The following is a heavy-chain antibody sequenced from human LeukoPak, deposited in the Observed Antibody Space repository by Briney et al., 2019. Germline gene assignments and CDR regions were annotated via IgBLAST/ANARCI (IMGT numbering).Heavy chain of an antibody. Sequence: GESLKNSCKGSGYSFTSYWISWVRQMPGKGLEWMGRIDPSDSYTNYSPSFQGHVTISADKSISTAYLQWSSLKASDTAMYYCASRAAGGDYFDYWGQGTLVTVSS. CDR2: IDPSDSYT. CDR1: GYSFTSYW. J-gene: IGHJ4*02. V-gene: IGHV5-10-1*01. CDR3: ASRAAGGDYFDY. D-gene: IGHD3-10*01.